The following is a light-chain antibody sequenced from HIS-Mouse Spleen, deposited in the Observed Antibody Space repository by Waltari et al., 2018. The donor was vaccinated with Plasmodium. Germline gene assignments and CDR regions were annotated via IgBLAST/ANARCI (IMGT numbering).Light chain of an antibody. V-gene: IGLV3-10*01. CDR1: ALPKKY. CDR3: YSTDSSGNHRV. Sequence: SYELTQPPSVSVSPGQTARINCSGDALPKKYAYWSQQKSGQAPGLVIYEDSKRPSGIPERFSGSSSGTMATLTISGAQVEDEADYYCYSTDSSGNHRVFGGGTKLTVL. CDR2: EDS. J-gene: IGLJ3*02.